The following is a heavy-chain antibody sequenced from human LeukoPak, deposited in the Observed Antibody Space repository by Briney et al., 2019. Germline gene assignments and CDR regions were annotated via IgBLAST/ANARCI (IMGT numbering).Heavy chain of an antibody. CDR1: GYTFTSYD. D-gene: IGHD3-22*01. CDR2: ISAYNGNT. CDR3: ARDGDYYDSSGYLY. V-gene: IGHV1-18*01. J-gene: IGHJ4*02. Sequence: ASVKVSCKASGYTFTSYDISWVRQAPGQGLEWMGWISAYNGNTNYAQKLQGRVTMTTDTSTSTAYMGLRSLRSDDTAVYYCARDGDYYDSSGYLYWGQGTLVTVSS.